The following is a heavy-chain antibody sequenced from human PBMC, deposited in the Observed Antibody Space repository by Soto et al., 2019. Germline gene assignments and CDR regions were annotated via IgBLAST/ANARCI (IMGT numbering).Heavy chain of an antibody. CDR2: ISPSNGQT. Sequence: QVLLVQSGAEVKKSGASVKVSCKASGYSFINYHIIWMRQAPGQGLQWVWTISPSNGQTSLAQKFQGRVTMTRDTSTKVAFLELRSLKAEDTSVYYCAKMFHNDTSGYIGILGGFDVWGQGTQVTVSS. J-gene: IGHJ3*01. CDR1: GYSFINYH. V-gene: IGHV1-46*01. D-gene: IGHD3-22*01. CDR3: AKMFHNDTSGYIGILGGFDV.